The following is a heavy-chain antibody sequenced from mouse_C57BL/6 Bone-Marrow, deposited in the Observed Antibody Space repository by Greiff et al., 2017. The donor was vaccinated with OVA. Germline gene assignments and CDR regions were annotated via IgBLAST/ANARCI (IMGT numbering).Heavy chain of an antibody. CDR2: IDPANGNT. V-gene: IGHV14-3*01. D-gene: IGHD2-2*01. CDR3: ATGLLLCLRGAMDY. CDR1: GFNIKNTY. Sequence: EVQLVESVAELVRPGASVKLSCTASGFNIKNTYMHWVKQRPEQGLEWIGRIDPANGNTKYAPKFQSKATITADTSSNTAYLQLSSLTSEDTAIYYCATGLLLCLRGAMDYWGQGTSVTVSS. J-gene: IGHJ4*01.